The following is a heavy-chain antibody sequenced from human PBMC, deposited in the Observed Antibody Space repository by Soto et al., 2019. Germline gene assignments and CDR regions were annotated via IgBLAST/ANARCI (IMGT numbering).Heavy chain of an antibody. CDR3: ARVGEVGDY. D-gene: IGHD3-16*01. CDR1: GFTFSSYS. Sequence: GGSLRLSCAASGFTFSSYSMNWVRQAPGKGLEWVSSISSSSSDIYYADSVKGRFTISRVNAKNSLYLQMNSLRAEDTAVYYCARVGEVGDYWGQGTLVTVSS. J-gene: IGHJ4*02. CDR2: ISSSSSDI. V-gene: IGHV3-21*01.